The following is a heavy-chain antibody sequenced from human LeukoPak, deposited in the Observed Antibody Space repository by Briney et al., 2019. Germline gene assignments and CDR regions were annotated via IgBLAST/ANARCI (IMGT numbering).Heavy chain of an antibody. V-gene: IGHV3-30*12. CDR1: GFTFSSYG. J-gene: IGHJ3*02. D-gene: IGHD2-15*01. CDR3: ARGAYCSGGRCPGAFDI. Sequence: GRSLRLSCAASGFTFSSYGMHWVRQAPGKGLEWVSVILYDGSNKNYADSVKGRFTISRDNSKNTLYLQMNSLRADDTAVYYCARGAYCSGGRCPGAFDIWGQGTMVTVSS. CDR2: ILYDGSNK.